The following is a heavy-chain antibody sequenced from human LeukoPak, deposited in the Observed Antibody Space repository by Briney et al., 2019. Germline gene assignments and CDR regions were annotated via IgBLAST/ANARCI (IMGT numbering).Heavy chain of an antibody. CDR1: GFPFGSYP. J-gene: IGHJ4*02. V-gene: IGHV3-23*01. CDR2: IAGSDGFT. Sequence: GGSLRLSGAASGFPFGSYPMNWVRRAPGKGLEWVSVIAGSDGFTQYADSVKGRFTISRDNSKNTVYLQMNRLRVEDTALYYCVRSLDYWGQGTLVTVSS. CDR3: VRSLDY.